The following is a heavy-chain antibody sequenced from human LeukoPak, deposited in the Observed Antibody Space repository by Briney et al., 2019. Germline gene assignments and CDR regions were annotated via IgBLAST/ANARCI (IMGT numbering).Heavy chain of an antibody. CDR1: GFTFSSYS. Sequence: GESLRLSCAASGFTFSSYSMNWVRQAPGKGLEWVSSISSSSSYIYYADSVKGRFTISRDNAKNSLYLQMNSLRAEDTAVYYCARVPSRQLGEYYFDYWGQGTLVTVSS. D-gene: IGHD6-6*01. J-gene: IGHJ4*02. CDR2: ISSSSSYI. CDR3: ARVPSRQLGEYYFDY. V-gene: IGHV3-21*01.